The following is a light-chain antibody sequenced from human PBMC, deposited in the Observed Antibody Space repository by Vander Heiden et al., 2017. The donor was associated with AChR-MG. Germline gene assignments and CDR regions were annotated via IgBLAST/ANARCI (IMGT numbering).Light chain of an antibody. V-gene: IGKV3-20*01. J-gene: IGKJ1*01. CDR1: QSVSSSY. CDR3: QQYGRAPRT. CDR2: GAS. Sequence: EIVLPQSPGTLSLSPVERATLSCRASQSVSSSYLAWYKQKPGQAPRLLIYGASNRATGIPDRFSGSGSGTDFTLTISRLEPEDFAVYYCQQYGRAPRTFGQGTKVEIK.